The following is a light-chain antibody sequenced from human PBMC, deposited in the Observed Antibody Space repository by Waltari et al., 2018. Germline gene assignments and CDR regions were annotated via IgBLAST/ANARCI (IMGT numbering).Light chain of an antibody. CDR3: QQYHDWPPWT. CDR2: AAS. J-gene: IGKJ1*01. V-gene: IGKV3-15*01. Sequence: EIVMTQSPATLSVSPGAGATLSCRASQSISSNLAWYQQKPGQAPRHLIYAASTRPTGIPATFSGGGSGAEYTLTIRSLQSDDVAVYYCQQYHDWPPWTFGQGTRVEIK. CDR1: QSISSN.